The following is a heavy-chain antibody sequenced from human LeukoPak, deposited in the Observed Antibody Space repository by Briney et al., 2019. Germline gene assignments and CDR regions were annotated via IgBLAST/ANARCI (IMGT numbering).Heavy chain of an antibody. D-gene: IGHD3-22*01. V-gene: IGHV5-51*01. Sequence: GASLQISCKGSGYSFTSYWIGWVRQMPGKGLEWMGIIYPGDSDTRYSPSFQGQVTISADKSISTAYLQWSSLKASDTAMYYCARGTEIVVVIPYYFDYWGQGTLVTVSS. CDR3: ARGTEIVVVIPYYFDY. CDR2: IYPGDSDT. CDR1: GYSFTSYW. J-gene: IGHJ4*02.